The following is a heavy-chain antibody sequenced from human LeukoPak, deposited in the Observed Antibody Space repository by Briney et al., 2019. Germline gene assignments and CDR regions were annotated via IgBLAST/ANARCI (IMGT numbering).Heavy chain of an antibody. CDR3: ASPIAARPGYYYYYMDV. CDR1: GGTFSSYA. V-gene: IGHV1-69*05. CDR2: IIPIFGTA. Sequence: GASVKVSCKASGGTFSSYAISWVRQAPGQGLEWMGRIIPIFGTANYAQKFQGRVTITTDESTSTAYMELSSLRSEDTAVYYCASPIAARPGYYYYYMDVWGKGTTVTVSS. J-gene: IGHJ6*03. D-gene: IGHD6-6*01.